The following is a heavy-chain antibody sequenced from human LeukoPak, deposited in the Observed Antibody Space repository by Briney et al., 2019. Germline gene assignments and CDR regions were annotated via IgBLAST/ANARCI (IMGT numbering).Heavy chain of an antibody. CDR3: ARHAGRYFYYGFDV. J-gene: IGHJ6*02. CDR2: IYYSGST. D-gene: IGHD1-14*01. CDR1: GGSISSYY. Sequence: SATLPLTCTGSGGSISSYYWSWIRQPPGKGVEGIGYIYYSGSTNYKHSLKGGVTISVDTSKNQFSLKLTSVTAADTAVYYCARHAGRYFYYGFDVWGQGTTVTVSS. V-gene: IGHV4-59*01.